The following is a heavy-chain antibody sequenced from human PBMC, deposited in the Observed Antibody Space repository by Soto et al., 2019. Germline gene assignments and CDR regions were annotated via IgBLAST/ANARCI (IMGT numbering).Heavy chain of an antibody. CDR2: IWADGGKE. Sequence: QVQLMESGGGMVQPGKSLRLSCAASGFTFWSFGIHWVRQAPGKGMEWVAAIWADGGKEYYTGSVKGRFTISRDNSRNTVYLQMNRVRAEDTSVYYCARGSGSGAAELGFDYCGQGTLVIVSA. D-gene: IGHD5-12*01. CDR3: ARGSGSGAAELGFDY. J-gene: IGHJ4*02. V-gene: IGHV3-33*01. CDR1: GFTFWSFG.